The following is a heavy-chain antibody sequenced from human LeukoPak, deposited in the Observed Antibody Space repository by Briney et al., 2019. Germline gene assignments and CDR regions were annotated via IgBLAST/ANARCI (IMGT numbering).Heavy chain of an antibody. CDR2: ISAYNGNT. CDR1: GGTFTSYG. Sequence: ASVKVSCKASGGTFTSYGISWVRQAPGQGLEWMGWISAYNGNTNYAQKLQGRVTMTTDTSTSTAYMELRSLRSDDTAVYYCARDLVLRYFDWLSQIEPFDYWGQGTLVTVSS. CDR3: ARDLVLRYFDWLSQIEPFDY. V-gene: IGHV1-18*01. J-gene: IGHJ4*02. D-gene: IGHD3-9*01.